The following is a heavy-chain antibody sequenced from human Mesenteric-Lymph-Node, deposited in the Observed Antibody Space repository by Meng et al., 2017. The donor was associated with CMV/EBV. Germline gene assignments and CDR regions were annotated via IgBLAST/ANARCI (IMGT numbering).Heavy chain of an antibody. CDR1: FSSYA. CDR2: IIPIFGTA. CDR3: ARSYYGSGSYYYYYYGMDV. J-gene: IGHJ6*02. Sequence: FSSYAISWVRQAPGQGLEWMGGIIPIFGTANYAQKFQGRVTITADKSTSTAYMELSSLRSEDTAVYYCARSYYGSGSYYYYYYGMDVWGQGTTVTVSS. D-gene: IGHD3-10*01. V-gene: IGHV1-69*06.